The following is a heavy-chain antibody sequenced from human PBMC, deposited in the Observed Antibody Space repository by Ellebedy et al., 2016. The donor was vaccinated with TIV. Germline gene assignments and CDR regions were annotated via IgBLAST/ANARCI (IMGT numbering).Heavy chain of an antibody. CDR1: GGSISSYY. V-gene: IGHV4-59*12. CDR2: IYYTGST. J-gene: IGHJ3*02. CDR3: ASDRYSSSWQSGNYDAFDI. D-gene: IGHD6-13*01. Sequence: MPSETLSLTCTVPGGSISSYYWSWIRQPPGKGLAWIGYIYYTGSTNYNPSLKSRVTISVDKSKNQFSLKLSSVTAADTAVYYCASDRYSSSWQSGNYDAFDIWGQGTMVTVSS.